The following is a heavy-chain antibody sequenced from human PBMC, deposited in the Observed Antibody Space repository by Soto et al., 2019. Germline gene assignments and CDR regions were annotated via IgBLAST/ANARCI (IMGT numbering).Heavy chain of an antibody. V-gene: IGHV4-30-4*02. CDR2: MFSSGTS. CDR1: GDSSDSAEKS. J-gene: IGHJ6*02. CDR3: ARVQSPFDFYYAMDV. Sequence: SETLSLSCTVSGDSSDSAEKSWSWICQAPGKGLEWLGYMFSSGTSYYNPSLKIRPTMXXXXSXKXFXMXXKVLSXADTPVYFCARVQSPFDFYYAMDVWGQGTTVT. D-gene: IGHD3-16*01.